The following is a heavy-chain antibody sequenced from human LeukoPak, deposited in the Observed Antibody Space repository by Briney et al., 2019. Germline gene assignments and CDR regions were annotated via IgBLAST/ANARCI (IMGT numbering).Heavy chain of an antibody. Sequence: PGGSLRLSCAASGFTFSSYAMSWVRQAPGKGLEWISAISGIGGSTYYADSVKGRFTLSRDNSKNTLYLQMNSLRAEDTAVYYCAKESRPGIRWHRETMIVVVRLFDPWGQGTLVTVSS. D-gene: IGHD3-22*01. J-gene: IGHJ5*02. CDR2: ISGIGGST. CDR1: GFTFSSYA. V-gene: IGHV3-23*01. CDR3: AKESRPGIRWHRETMIVVVRLFDP.